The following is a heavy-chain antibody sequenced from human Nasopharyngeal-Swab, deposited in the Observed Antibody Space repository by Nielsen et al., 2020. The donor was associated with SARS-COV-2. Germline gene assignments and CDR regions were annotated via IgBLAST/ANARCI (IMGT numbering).Heavy chain of an antibody. D-gene: IGHD6-13*01. V-gene: IGHV3-23*01. CDR3: ARERYSSSWYFDY. J-gene: IGHJ4*02. Sequence: GESLKISCEVSGFSFRDHAMSWVRQAPGKGLEWVSGISIRGVTTYYADSVKGRFTISRDNSKNTLYLQMNSLRAEDTAVYYCARERYSSSWYFDYWGQGTLVTVSS. CDR1: GFSFRDHA. CDR2: ISIRGVTT.